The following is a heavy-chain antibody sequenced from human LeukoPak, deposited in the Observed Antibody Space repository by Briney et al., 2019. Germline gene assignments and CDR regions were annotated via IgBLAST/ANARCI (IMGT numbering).Heavy chain of an antibody. CDR1: GFTFSSYS. CDR2: ISSSSSYI. Sequence: GGSLGLSCAASGFTFSSYSMNWARQAPGKGLEWVSSISSSSSYIYYADSVKGRFTISRDNAKNSLYLQMNSLRAEDTAVYYCAREGGPNDYWGQGTLVTVSS. D-gene: IGHD3-16*01. V-gene: IGHV3-21*01. CDR3: AREGGPNDY. J-gene: IGHJ4*02.